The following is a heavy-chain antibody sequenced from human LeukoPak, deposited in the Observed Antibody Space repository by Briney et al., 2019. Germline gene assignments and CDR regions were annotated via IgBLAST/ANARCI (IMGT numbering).Heavy chain of an antibody. CDR2: ISSSSSYI. J-gene: IGHJ5*02. CDR3: ARGSWFDP. Sequence: GGSLRLSCAAAGLTFSSYDMNWVRQAPGKGLEWVSSISSSSSYIYYADSVKGRFTISRDNAKNSLYLQMNSLRAEDTAVYYCARGSWFDPWGQGTLVTVSS. CDR1: GLTFSSYD. V-gene: IGHV3-21*01.